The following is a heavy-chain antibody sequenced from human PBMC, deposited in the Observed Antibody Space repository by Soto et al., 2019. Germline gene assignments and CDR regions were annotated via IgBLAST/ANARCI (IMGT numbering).Heavy chain of an antibody. Sequence: QVQLVQSGAEVRESGASVKVSCKASGYTFTNYVIHWVRQAPGQRLEWMGGINTTGHTQYPQNFQGRVSITRDTSANTAYMELSRLTFDDTAIYYCAREVNVGGFDGDYWGQGALVSVSS. D-gene: IGHD5-12*01. CDR1: GYTFTNYV. CDR2: INTTGHT. V-gene: IGHV1-3*04. J-gene: IGHJ4*02. CDR3: AREVNVGGFDGDY.